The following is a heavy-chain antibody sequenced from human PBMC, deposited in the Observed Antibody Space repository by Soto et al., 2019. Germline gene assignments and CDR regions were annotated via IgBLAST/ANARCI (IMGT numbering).Heavy chain of an antibody. CDR2: IYPGDSDT. D-gene: IGHD3-22*01. J-gene: IGHJ6*02. V-gene: IGHV5-51*01. CDR3: ARQYYYDSSGYYSYGMYV. Sequence: PGESLKISCKGSGYSFTSYWIGWVRQIPGKGLEWMGIIYPGDSDTRYSPSFQGQVTISADKSISTAYLQWSSLKASDTAMYYCARQYYYDSSGYYSYGMYVWGQGTTVTVSS. CDR1: GYSFTSYW.